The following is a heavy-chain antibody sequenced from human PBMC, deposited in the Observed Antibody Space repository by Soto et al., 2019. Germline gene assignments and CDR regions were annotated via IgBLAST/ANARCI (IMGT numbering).Heavy chain of an antibody. J-gene: IGHJ5*02. CDR3: AKGPKDWNDGYNWFDP. CDR1: GFTFSNFA. D-gene: IGHD1-1*01. V-gene: IGHV3-23*01. CDR2: ISGSGGST. Sequence: GGSLRLSCAASGFTFSNFAMSWVRQAPGKGLEWVSGISGSGGSTYYADSMKGRFTISRDNSKNTLYLQINNLRAEDTAIYYCAKGPKDWNDGYNWFDPWGQGTLVTVSS.